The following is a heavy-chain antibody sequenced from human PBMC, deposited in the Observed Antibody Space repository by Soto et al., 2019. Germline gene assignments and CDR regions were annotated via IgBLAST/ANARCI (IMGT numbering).Heavy chain of an antibody. Sequence: GGSLRLSCAASGFTFSSYGMHWVRQAPGKGLEWVAVIWYDGSNKYYADSVKGRFTISRDSSKNTLYLQMNSLRAEDTAVYYCAREMGWSGYGRTGYYYYYYMDVWGKGTTVTVSS. J-gene: IGHJ6*03. D-gene: IGHD3-3*01. CDR3: AREMGWSGYGRTGYYYYYYMDV. CDR2: IWYDGSNK. V-gene: IGHV3-33*01. CDR1: GFTFSSYG.